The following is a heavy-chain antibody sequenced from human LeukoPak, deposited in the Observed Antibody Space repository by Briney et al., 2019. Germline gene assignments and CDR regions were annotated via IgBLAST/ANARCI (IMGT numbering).Heavy chain of an antibody. CDR1: GFTFSSYC. CDR3: TRGDFYYFDTDY. D-gene: IGHD3-22*01. CDR2: ISSSSDYI. Sequence: PGGSLRLSCAASGFTFSSYCLTCVPQGPGEGLEWVSSISSSSDYIYYADSLKGRFTISRDNAKNSLYLQMDSLRVEDTAVYYCTRGDFYYFDTDYWGQGTLVTVSS. V-gene: IGHV3-21*01. J-gene: IGHJ4*02.